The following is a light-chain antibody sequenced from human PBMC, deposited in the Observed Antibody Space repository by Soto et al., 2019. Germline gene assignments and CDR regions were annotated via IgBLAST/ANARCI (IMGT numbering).Light chain of an antibody. CDR2: EVS. J-gene: IGLJ1*01. V-gene: IGLV2-14*01. Sequence: QSVLTQPASVSGSPGQSITISCTGTSTDIGTYDHVSWYQQRPGKVPQLIIYEVSNRPSGLSSRFSGSKSGNAASLTISRLQAEDEADYYCCSYTTGSTLVFGTGTTVTVL. CDR3: CSYTTGSTLV. CDR1: STDIGTYDH.